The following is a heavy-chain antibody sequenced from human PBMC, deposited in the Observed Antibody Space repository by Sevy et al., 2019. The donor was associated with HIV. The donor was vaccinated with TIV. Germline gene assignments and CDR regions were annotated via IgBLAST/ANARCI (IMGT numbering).Heavy chain of an antibody. V-gene: IGHV4-59*01. D-gene: IGHD2-2*01. J-gene: IGHJ2*01. Sequence: SETLSLTCTVSAVSITDYYWSWIRQPPGKGLEWIANIHYTGRTNYKPSLQSRVTISVDTSKNQFSLKLNSVTAADTAVYYCARDWGTPAAHCWYFDLWGRGTLVTVSS. CDR1: AVSITDYY. CDR3: ARDWGTPAAHCWYFDL. CDR2: IHYTGRT.